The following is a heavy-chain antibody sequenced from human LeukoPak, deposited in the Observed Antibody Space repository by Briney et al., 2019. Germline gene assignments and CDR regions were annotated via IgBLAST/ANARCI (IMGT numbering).Heavy chain of an antibody. J-gene: IGHJ5*02. CDR2: INPNSGDT. Sequence: ASVKVSCKASGYTFTGYYIHWVRQAPGQGLEWMGWINPNSGDTNYAQKLQGRVTVTRDTSITTAYMELSSLRSDDTAVYYCARGSWELGTDWFDPWGQGALVTVSS. D-gene: IGHD1-26*01. CDR1: GYTFTGYY. CDR3: ARGSWELGTDWFDP. V-gene: IGHV1-2*02.